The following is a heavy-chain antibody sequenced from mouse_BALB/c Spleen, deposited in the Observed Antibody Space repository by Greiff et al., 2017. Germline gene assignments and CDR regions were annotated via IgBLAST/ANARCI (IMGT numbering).Heavy chain of an antibody. CDR2: ISSGSSTI. V-gene: IGHV5-17*02. CDR1: GFTFSSFG. J-gene: IGHJ3*01. Sequence: EVQLVESGGGLVQPGGSRKLSCAASGFTFSSFGMHWVRQAPEKGLEWVAYISSGSSTIYYADTVKGRFTISRDNPKNTLFLQMTSLRSEDTAMYYCATRWFAYWGQGTLVTVSA. CDR3: ATRWFAY.